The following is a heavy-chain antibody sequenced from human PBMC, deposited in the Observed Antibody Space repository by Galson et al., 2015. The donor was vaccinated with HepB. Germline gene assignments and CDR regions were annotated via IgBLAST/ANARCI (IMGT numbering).Heavy chain of an antibody. Sequence: QVQLQESGPGLVKPSETLSLTCTVSGGSISSYYWSWIRQPPGKGLEWIGYIYYSGSTNYNPSLKSRVTISVDTSKNQFSLKLSSVTAADTAVYYCASSYGSGSYYNFDYWGQGTLVTVSS. CDR3: ASSYGSGSYYNFDY. D-gene: IGHD3-10*01. CDR2: IYYSGST. J-gene: IGHJ4*02. V-gene: IGHV4-59*01. CDR1: GGSISSYY.